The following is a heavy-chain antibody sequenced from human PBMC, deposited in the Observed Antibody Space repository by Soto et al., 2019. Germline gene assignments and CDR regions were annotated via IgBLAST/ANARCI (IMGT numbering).Heavy chain of an antibody. J-gene: IGHJ6*02. CDR1: AGSISTTNW. CDR2: IYHTGTT. V-gene: IGHV4-4*02. Sequence: PSETLSLTCAVSAGSISTTNWYVWVRQPPGMGLEWIGEIYHTGTTTYNPSLKSRVAMSVDTSKNQFSLRLSFVTAADSSVYYCATSSGSAYGLDVWGQGAPVTVSS. CDR3: ATSSGSAYGLDV. D-gene: IGHD3-10*01.